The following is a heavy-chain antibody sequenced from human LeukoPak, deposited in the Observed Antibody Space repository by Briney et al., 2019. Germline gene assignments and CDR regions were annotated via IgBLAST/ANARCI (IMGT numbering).Heavy chain of an antibody. J-gene: IGHJ3*02. V-gene: IGHV3-74*01. CDR2: INSDGSST. Sequence: GGSLRLSCAASGFTFSSYWMHWVRQAPGKGLVWVSRINSDGSSTSYADSVKGRFTISRDNAKNSLYLQMNSLRAEDTAVYYCARDPPLDDGLTGYYFWGAFDIWGQGTMVTVSS. D-gene: IGHD3-9*01. CDR3: ARDPPLDDGLTGYYFWGAFDI. CDR1: GFTFSSYW.